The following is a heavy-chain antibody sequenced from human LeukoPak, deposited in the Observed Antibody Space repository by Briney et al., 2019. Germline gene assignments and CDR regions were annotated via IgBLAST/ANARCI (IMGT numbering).Heavy chain of an antibody. V-gene: IGHV3-30*02. D-gene: IGHD4-17*01. CDR3: AKDRRDYGDYGVDY. Sequence: GGSLRLSCETSGFTFSSFGMHWFRQAPSKGVEWVAFIRHHGWNESYADSVKGRFTISRDNSKHTLYLQMNSLRVEDTAVYSCAKDRRDYGDYGVDYWGQGTLVTVSS. J-gene: IGHJ4*02. CDR1: GFTFSSFG. CDR2: IRHHGWNE.